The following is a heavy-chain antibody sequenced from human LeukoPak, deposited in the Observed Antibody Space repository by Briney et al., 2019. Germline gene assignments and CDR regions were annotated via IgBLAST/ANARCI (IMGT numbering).Heavy chain of an antibody. CDR1: GFTSSSYA. Sequence: GGSLRLSCAASGFTSSSYAMSWVRQAPGKGLEWVSAISGSGGSTYYADSVKGRFTISRDNSKNTLYLQMNSLRAEDTAVYYCAAGEIVVVTTSMDYWGQGTLVTVSS. CDR2: ISGSGGST. J-gene: IGHJ4*02. D-gene: IGHD3-22*01. CDR3: AAGEIVVVTTSMDY. V-gene: IGHV3-23*01.